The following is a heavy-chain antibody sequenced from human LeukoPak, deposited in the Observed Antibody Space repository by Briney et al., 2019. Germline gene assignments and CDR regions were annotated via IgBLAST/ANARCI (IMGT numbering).Heavy chain of an antibody. CDR3: ATSYDMGWLIGY. CDR2: IKQDGSEK. V-gene: IGHV3-7*03. D-gene: IGHD3/OR15-3a*01. Sequence: GGSLRLPCAASGFTFGDTWMNWVRQVPGQGLEWVANIKQDGSEKFYVASVKGRFTISRDNGKSSLYLQMNSLRAEDTALYYCATSYDMGWLIGYWGQGTLVTVSS. CDR1: GFTFGDTW. J-gene: IGHJ4*02.